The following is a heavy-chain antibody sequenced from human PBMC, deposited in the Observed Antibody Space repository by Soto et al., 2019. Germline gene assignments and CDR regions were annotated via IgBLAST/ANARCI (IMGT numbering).Heavy chain of an antibody. CDR2: VYSTGGT. D-gene: IGHD1-1*01. Sequence: QVQLQQSGPGLVKPSETLSLTCSVSSGPSSSHNWGWIRQPPGRGLEWIGYVYSTGGTSYNPSLKSRVTTPADTSTTHISLTLTSVTAADTAVYYCVRQGIGNLHGLVDVWGQGTTVRVSS. V-gene: IGHV4-59*08. CDR3: VRQGIGNLHGLVDV. CDR1: SGPSSSHN. J-gene: IGHJ6*02.